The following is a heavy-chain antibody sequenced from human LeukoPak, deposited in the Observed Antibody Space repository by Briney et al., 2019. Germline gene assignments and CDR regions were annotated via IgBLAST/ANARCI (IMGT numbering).Heavy chain of an antibody. J-gene: IGHJ4*02. CDR2: ISGSGGST. V-gene: IGHV3-23*01. CDR1: GFTFSSYA. D-gene: IGHD5-18*01. Sequence: GGSLRLSCAASGFTFSSYAMSWVRQAPGKGLEWVSAISGSGGSTYYADSVKGRVTISRDNSKNTLYLQMNSLGAEDTAVYHCAKVPGYSYGIKMDYFDYWGQGTLVTVSS. CDR3: AKVPGYSYGIKMDYFDY.